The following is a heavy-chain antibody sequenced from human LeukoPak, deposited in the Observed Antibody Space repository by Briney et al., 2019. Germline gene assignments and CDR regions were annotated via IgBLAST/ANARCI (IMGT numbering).Heavy chain of an antibody. CDR3: AKGEQWLVTSFDY. V-gene: IGHV3-23*01. CDR2: ISVSGGST. Sequence: GGSLRLSCAASGFTFSSYAMSWVRQAPGKGLERVSAISVSGGSTYYADSVKGRFTISRDNSKNTLYLQMNSLRAEDTAVYYCAKGEQWLVTSFDYWGQGTLVTVSS. CDR1: GFTFSSYA. D-gene: IGHD6-19*01. J-gene: IGHJ4*02.